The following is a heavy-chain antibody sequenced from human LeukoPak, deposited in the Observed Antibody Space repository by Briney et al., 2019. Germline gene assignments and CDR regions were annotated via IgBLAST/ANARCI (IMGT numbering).Heavy chain of an antibody. D-gene: IGHD6-13*01. Sequence: GGSLRLSCAASGFIFSSSTMHWVRQAPGKGLEYVSAISTNGDSTFYANSVKGRFTISRDNSKNTLYLQMNSLRAEDTAVYYCAKDIAAAGPYRWFDPWGQGTLVTVSS. J-gene: IGHJ5*02. CDR2: ISTNGDST. CDR1: GFIFSSST. V-gene: IGHV3-64*01. CDR3: AKDIAAAGPYRWFDP.